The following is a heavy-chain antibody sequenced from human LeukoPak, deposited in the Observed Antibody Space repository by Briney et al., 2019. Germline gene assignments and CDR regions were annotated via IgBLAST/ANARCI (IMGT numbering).Heavy chain of an antibody. V-gene: IGHV5-51*01. CDR3: ARLTSTTVYFDY. CDR2: IYPSDSDT. Sequence: RGESLKISRQASGYSFTNYWIGWVRQMPGKGLEWMGIIYPSDSDTRYSPSFQGQVTISADKSISTAYLQWSSLKASDTAIYYCARLTSTTVYFDYWGQGTPVTVSS. CDR1: GYSFTNYW. J-gene: IGHJ4*02. D-gene: IGHD4-17*01.